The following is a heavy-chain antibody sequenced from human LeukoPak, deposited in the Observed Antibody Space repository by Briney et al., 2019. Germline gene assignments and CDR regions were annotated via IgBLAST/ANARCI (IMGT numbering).Heavy chain of an antibody. CDR1: GFTFSRYA. D-gene: IGHD2-2*02. V-gene: IGHV3-21*01. J-gene: IGHJ4*02. CDR3: SRDYSSSISCYNY. CDR2: ISSSGNYI. Sequence: PGGSLRLSCAASGFTFSRYAMHWVRQAPGKGLEWVSSISSSGNYIYYADSVKGRFTISRDNAKSSVFLQMTSLRAEDTAVYYCSRDYSSSISCYNYWGQGTQVTVSS.